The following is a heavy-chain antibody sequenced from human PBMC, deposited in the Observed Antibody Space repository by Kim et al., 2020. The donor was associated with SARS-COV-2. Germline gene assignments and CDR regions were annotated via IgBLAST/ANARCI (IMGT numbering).Heavy chain of an antibody. CDR3: AKYRAGAWTFDY. D-gene: IGHD1-1*01. V-gene: IGHV3-23*01. CDR1: GFTLSAYA. Sequence: GGSLRLSCAASGFTLSAYAMSWVRQAPGKGLEWVSGISGSGGSTDYADSVKGRFTISRDNSRNTLYLQMNSLRAEDTAVYYCAKYRAGAWTFDYWGQGTLDTVSS. CDR2: ISGSGGST. J-gene: IGHJ4*02.